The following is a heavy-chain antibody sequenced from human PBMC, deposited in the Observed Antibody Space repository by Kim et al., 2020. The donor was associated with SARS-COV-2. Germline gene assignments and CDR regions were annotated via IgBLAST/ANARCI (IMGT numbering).Heavy chain of an antibody. CDR3: ASAVAGPFR. V-gene: IGHV3-48*02. CDR2: STI. J-gene: IGHJ4*02. D-gene: IGHD6-19*01. Sequence: STIYYADSVKGRFTISRDNAKNSLYLQMNSLRDEDTAVYYCASAVAGPFRWGQGTLVTVSS.